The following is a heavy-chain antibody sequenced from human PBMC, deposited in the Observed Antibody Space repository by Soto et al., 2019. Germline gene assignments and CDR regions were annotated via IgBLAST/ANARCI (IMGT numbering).Heavy chain of an antibody. CDR3: ARGGGGVVVAAQNQAYYYYYGIDV. CDR2: MNPNSGNT. J-gene: IGHJ6*04. V-gene: IGHV1-8*01. D-gene: IGHD2-15*01. CDR1: GYTFTSYD. Sequence: ASVKVSCKASGYTFTSYDINWVRQATGQGLEWMGWMNPNSGNTGYAQKFQGRVTMTRNTSISTAYMELSSLRSEDTAVYYCARGGGGVVVAAQNQAYYYYYGIDVWGKGTTVTVSS.